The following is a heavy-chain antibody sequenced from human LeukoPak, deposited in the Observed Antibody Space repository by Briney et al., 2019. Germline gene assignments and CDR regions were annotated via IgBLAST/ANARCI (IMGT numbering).Heavy chain of an antibody. CDR3: AKDNKRYSYDY. J-gene: IGHJ4*02. CDR2: ISDDGTNK. D-gene: IGHD5-18*01. Sequence: GGSLRLSCAASGFTFSSYGMHWVRQGPGKGLEWVAVISDDGTNKYYTDSVKGRFTISRDSSKDTLFLQMNSLRVEDTAVYYCAKDNKRYSYDYWGQGTLVTVSS. CDR1: GFTFSSYG. V-gene: IGHV3-30*18.